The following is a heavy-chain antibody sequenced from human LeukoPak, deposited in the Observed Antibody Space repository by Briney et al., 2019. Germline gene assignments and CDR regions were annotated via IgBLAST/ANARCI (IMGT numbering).Heavy chain of an antibody. CDR1: GFTFGDHA. CDR3: TGFSAWELLPGY. D-gene: IGHD1-26*01. Sequence: GGSLRLSCTASGFTFGDHAMSWFRQAPGKGLEWVGFIRSKAYGGTTEYAASVKGRFTISRDDSKSIAYLQMNSLKTEDIAVYYCTGFSAWELLPGYWGQGTLVTVSS. J-gene: IGHJ4*02. V-gene: IGHV3-49*03. CDR2: IRSKAYGGTT.